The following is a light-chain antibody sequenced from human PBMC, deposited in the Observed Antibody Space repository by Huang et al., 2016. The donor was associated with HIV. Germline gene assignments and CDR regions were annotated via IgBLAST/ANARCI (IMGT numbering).Light chain of an antibody. V-gene: IGKV3-11*01. CDR1: QSVSSY. Sequence: EIVLTQSPATLSLSPGERATLSCRASQSVSSYLAWYQQKPGQAPRVLIYDASNRATGIPARFSGSGSGTDFTRPISSREPEDFAVYYCQQRSNWRITFGGGTKVEIK. CDR2: DAS. CDR3: QQRSNWRIT. J-gene: IGKJ4*01.